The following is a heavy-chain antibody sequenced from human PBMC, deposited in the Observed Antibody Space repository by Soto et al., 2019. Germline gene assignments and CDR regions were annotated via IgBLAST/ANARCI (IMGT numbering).Heavy chain of an antibody. J-gene: IGHJ5*02. CDR3: ARAAYSSSQTLPFDP. CDR1: RFTFSSFW. D-gene: IGHD6-13*01. CDR2: INSDGSST. Sequence: GGSLRLSCAASRFTFSSFWFHWVRQAPGKGLVWVSHINSDGSSTSYADSVKGRFTISRDNAKNTLYLQMNSLRAEDTAVYYCARAAYSSSQTLPFDPWGQGTLVTVSS. V-gene: IGHV3-74*01.